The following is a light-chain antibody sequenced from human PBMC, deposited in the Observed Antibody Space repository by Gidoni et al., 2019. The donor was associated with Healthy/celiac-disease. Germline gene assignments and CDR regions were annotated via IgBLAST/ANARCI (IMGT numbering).Light chain of an antibody. CDR3: QQYNSYPGT. V-gene: IGKV1-5*03. Sequence: DIQMTQSPSTLSASVGDRVTITCRASQSISSWLAWYQQKPGKAPKLLIYKASSLESGVPSRFSGSGSGTEFTLTISSLQPDDFATCYCQQYNSYPGTFGQGTKVEIK. CDR1: QSISSW. J-gene: IGKJ1*01. CDR2: KAS.